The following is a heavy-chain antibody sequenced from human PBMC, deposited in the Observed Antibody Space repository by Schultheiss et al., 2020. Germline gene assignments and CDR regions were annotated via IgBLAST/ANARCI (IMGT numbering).Heavy chain of an antibody. CDR3: ARTSGLWELGSFDY. Sequence: SVKVSCKASGYTFTSYGISWVRQAPGQGLEWMGGIIPIFGPANYAQKFKGRVTMTADESTSTAYMELSSLRSEDTAVYYCARTSGLWELGSFDYWGQGTLVTVAS. D-gene: IGHD1-26*01. J-gene: IGHJ4*02. V-gene: IGHV1-69*01. CDR2: IIPIFGPA. CDR1: GYTFTSYG.